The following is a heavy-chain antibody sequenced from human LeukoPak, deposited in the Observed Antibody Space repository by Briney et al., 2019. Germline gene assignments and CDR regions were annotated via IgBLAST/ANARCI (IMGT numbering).Heavy chain of an antibody. CDR2: IYYSGST. J-gene: IGHJ3*02. CDR1: GGSVSSGSYY. D-gene: IGHD2-21*02. Sequence: PSETLSLTCTVSGGSVSSGSYYWSWIRQSPGKGLEWIGYIYYSGSTNYNPSLKSRVTMSVGTSRNQFSLKLSSVTAADTAVYYCARDPLAYCGGDCYAFDIWGQGTMVTVSS. CDR3: ARDPLAYCGGDCYAFDI. V-gene: IGHV4-61*01.